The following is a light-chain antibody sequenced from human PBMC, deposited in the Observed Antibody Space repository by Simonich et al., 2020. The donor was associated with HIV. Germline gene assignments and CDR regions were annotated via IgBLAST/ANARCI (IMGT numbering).Light chain of an antibody. CDR2: DAS. V-gene: IGKV1-13*02. Sequence: AIQLTQSPSSLSASVGARVTITCRASQGISSALACYQQKPGKAPKLLIYDASSLESGVPSRFSGSGSGTDFTLTISSLQPEDFATYYCQQYYSTPRTFGQGTKVEIK. J-gene: IGKJ1*01. CDR1: QGISSA. CDR3: QQYYSTPRT.